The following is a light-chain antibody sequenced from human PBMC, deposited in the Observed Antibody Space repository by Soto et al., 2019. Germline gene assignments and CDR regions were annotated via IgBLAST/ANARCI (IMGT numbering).Light chain of an antibody. V-gene: IGLV2-8*01. CDR1: SDDVGSYNY. Sequence: VLRESRTASGSSGQSVTISKKGTSDDVGSYNYVSWYQRHPGKAPKLMIYEVNKRPSGVPDRFSGSKSGNTASLTVSGLQAEDEADYYCSSFAVSNSFVFGTGTKVTVL. CDR3: SSFAVSNSFV. J-gene: IGLJ1*01. CDR2: EVN.